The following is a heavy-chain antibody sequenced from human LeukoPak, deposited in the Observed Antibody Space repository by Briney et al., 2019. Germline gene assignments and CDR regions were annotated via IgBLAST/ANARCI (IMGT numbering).Heavy chain of an antibody. CDR2: IYHSGST. CDR1: GGSISSGGYS. J-gene: IGHJ4*02. D-gene: IGHD2-15*01. V-gene: IGHV4-30-2*01. CDR3: ARDGPRCSGGSCWLL. Sequence: PSETLSLTCAVSGGSISSGGYSWSWIRQPPGKGLEWIGYIYHSGSTYYNPSLKSRVTISVDRSKNQFSLKLSSVTAADTAVYYCARDGPRCSGGSCWLLWGQGTLVTVSS.